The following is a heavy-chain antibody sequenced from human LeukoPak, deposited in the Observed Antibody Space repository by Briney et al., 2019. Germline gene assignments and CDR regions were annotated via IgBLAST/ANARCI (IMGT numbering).Heavy chain of an antibody. J-gene: IGHJ5*02. V-gene: IGHV1-3*01. CDR2: INAGNGNT. D-gene: IGHD3-9*01. CDR3: ARWATYDILTGYYLGWFDP. CDR1: GYTFTSYA. Sequence: ASVKGSCKASGYTFTSYAMHWVRQAPGQRLEWMGWINAGNGNTKYSQKFQGRVTITRDTSASTAYMELSSLRSEDTAVYYCARWATYDILTGYYLGWFDPWGQGTLVTVSS.